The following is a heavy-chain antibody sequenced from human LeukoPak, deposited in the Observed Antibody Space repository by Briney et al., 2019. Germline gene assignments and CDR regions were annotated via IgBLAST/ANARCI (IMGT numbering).Heavy chain of an antibody. CDR2: IYTSGST. CDR1: GGSISSGSYY. V-gene: IGHV4-61*02. Sequence: SETLSLACTVSGGSISSGSYYWSWIRQPAGKGLEWIGRIYTSGSTNYNPSLKSRVTISVDTSKNQFSLKLSSVTAADTAVYYCARAFTTVTTWNDAFDIWGQGTMVTVSS. D-gene: IGHD4-11*01. J-gene: IGHJ3*02. CDR3: ARAFTTVTTWNDAFDI.